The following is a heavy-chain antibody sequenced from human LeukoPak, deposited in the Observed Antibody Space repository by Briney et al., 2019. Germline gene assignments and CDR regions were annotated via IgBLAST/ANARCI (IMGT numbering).Heavy chain of an antibody. CDR3: AKSRGDHYSSGWQSFDY. J-gene: IGHJ4*02. Sequence: GGSLRLSCAASGFTFSSYAMSWVRQAPGKGLEWVSAISGSGGSTYYADSVKGRFTISRDKSKNTLYLQMNSLRAEDTAVYYCAKSRGDHYSSGWQSFDYWGQGTLVTVSS. CDR1: GFTFSSYA. D-gene: IGHD6-19*01. V-gene: IGHV3-23*01. CDR2: ISGSGGST.